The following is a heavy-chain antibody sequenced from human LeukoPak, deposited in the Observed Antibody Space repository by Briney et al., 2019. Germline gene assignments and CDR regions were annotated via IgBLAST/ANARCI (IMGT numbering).Heavy chain of an antibody. D-gene: IGHD1-20*01. CDR2: INPNSGGT. CDR1: GYTFTGYY. CDR3: ARGMTGTTLSRDYYYYYYMDV. Sequence: ASVKVSCKASGYTFTGYYMHWVRQAPGQGLEWMGWINPNSGGTNYAQKFQGRVTMTRDTSISTAYMELSRLRSDDTAVYYCARGMTGTTLSRDYYYYYYMDVWGKGTTVTVSS. V-gene: IGHV1-2*02. J-gene: IGHJ6*03.